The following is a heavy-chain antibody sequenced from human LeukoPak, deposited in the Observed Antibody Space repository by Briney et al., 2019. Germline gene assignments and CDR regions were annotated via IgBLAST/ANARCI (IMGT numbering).Heavy chain of an antibody. Sequence: SETLSVTRTVSGGSISSGEYYWSWIRHPPGEGLEWIGSIYYSGSTYYNPSLKSRVTISVDTSKNQFSLKLSSVTAADTAVYYCARRYYARAFDIWGQGPMVRVSS. V-gene: IGHV4-39*01. D-gene: IGHD3-3*01. CDR3: ARRYYARAFDI. CDR2: IYYSGST. J-gene: IGHJ3*02. CDR1: GGSISSGEYY.